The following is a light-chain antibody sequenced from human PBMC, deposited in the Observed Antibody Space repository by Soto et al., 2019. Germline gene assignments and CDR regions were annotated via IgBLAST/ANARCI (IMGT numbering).Light chain of an antibody. CDR3: QQYYSYPPFT. CDR1: QGISSY. V-gene: IGKV1-8*01. CDR2: AAS. Sequence: AIRMTQSPSSFSASTGDRVTITCRASQGISSYLAWYQQKPGKAPKLLIYAASTLQSGVPSRFSGSGSGPDFTLTISCLQSEDFETYYCQQYYSYPPFTFGPGTKVDIK. J-gene: IGKJ3*01.